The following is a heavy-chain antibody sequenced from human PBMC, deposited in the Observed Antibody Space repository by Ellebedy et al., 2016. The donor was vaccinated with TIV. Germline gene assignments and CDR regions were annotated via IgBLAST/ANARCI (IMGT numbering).Heavy chain of an antibody. V-gene: IGHV4-4*07. CDR3: AREILTAKMVPFDF. CDR1: GASITSDY. D-gene: IGHD2-21*02. J-gene: IGHJ3*01. Sequence: SETLSLXCTVSGASITSDYWSWIRQPAGKGLEYIGRISASGDTNYNPSLSSRVTMSVDTSKNQFSLNLSSVTAADTAMYFCAREILTAKMVPFDFWGRGTLVTVSS. CDR2: ISASGDT.